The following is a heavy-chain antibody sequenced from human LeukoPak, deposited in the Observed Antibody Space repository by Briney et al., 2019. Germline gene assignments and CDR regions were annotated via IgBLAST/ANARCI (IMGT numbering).Heavy chain of an antibody. V-gene: IGHV3-53*01. CDR2: IYSGGST. D-gene: IGHD4-23*01. CDR1: GFTVSSNY. CDR3: ARVPYGNYHYYYMDV. J-gene: IGHJ6*03. Sequence: GGSLRLSCAASGFTVSSNYMTWVRQAPGKGLEWVSIIYSGGSTYYADSEKGRFTISRDNSENTVYLQMNSLRAEDTAVYYCARVPYGNYHYYYMDVWGNGTTVTVSS.